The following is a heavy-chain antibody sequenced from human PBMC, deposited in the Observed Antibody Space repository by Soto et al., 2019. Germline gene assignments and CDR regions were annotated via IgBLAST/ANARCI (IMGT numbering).Heavy chain of an antibody. Sequence: PGGSLRLSCAASGFTFSSYALHCVRQAPGKGLEWVAVISYDGSNKYYADSVKGRFTSSRDNSKNTLYLQMNSLRAEEPAAYYCERDPSRGDYWGHGT. J-gene: IGHJ4*01. V-gene: IGHV3-30-3*01. CDR2: ISYDGSNK. CDR3: ERDPSRGDY. D-gene: IGHD3-10*01. CDR1: GFTFSSYA.